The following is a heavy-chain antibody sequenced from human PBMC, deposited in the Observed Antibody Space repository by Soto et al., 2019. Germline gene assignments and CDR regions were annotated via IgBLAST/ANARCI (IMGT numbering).Heavy chain of an antibody. D-gene: IGHD6-19*01. Sequence: QVQLVESGGGVVQPGRSLRLSCAASGFTFSSYAMHWVRQAPGKGLEWVAVISYDGSNKYYADSVKGRFTISRDNSKNTLYLQMNSLRAEDTAVYCCARETAVAGHYGMDVWGQGTTVTVSS. CDR1: GFTFSSYA. V-gene: IGHV3-30-3*01. CDR3: ARETAVAGHYGMDV. CDR2: ISYDGSNK. J-gene: IGHJ6*02.